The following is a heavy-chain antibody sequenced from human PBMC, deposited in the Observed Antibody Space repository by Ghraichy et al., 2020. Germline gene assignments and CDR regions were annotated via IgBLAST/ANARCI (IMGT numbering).Heavy chain of an antibody. CDR3: ARGRPLYDGTGFYSIIDY. CDR1: GFSLKTNGFC. D-gene: IGHD3-22*01. V-gene: IGHV2-5*06. Sequence: SGPTLVKPTQTLTLTCTFSGFSLKTNGFCVAFILHPPLYSLHFLSLIHCYDATRSRPSPASGLTITKDASRNRVVLTLTNVDPEDTGTYYCARGRPLYDGTGFYSIIDYWGQGTLVTVSS. J-gene: IGHJ4*02. CDR2: IHCYDAT.